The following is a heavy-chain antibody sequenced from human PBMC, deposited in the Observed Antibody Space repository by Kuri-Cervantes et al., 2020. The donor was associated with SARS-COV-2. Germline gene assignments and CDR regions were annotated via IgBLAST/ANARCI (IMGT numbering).Heavy chain of an antibody. CDR3: ARAKYCSSTSCPARRGMGV. V-gene: IGHV1-2*04. D-gene: IGHD2-2*01. J-gene: IGHJ6*02. CDR1: GYTFTGYY. CDR2: INPNSGGT. Sequence: ASVKDSCKASGYTFTGYYMHWVRQAPGQGLEWMGWINPNSGGTHYAQKFQGWVTMTRDTSISTAYMELSRLRSDDTAGYYCARAKYCSSTSCPARRGMGVWGQGTTVTVSS.